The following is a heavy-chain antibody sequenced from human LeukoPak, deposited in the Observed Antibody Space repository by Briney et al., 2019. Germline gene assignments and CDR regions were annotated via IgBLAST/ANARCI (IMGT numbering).Heavy chain of an antibody. D-gene: IGHD6-19*01. J-gene: IGHJ5*02. CDR1: GFTVSSNY. Sequence: GRSLRLSCAASGFTVSSNYMSWVRQAPGKGLEWVSVIYSGGSTYYADSVKGRFTISRDNSKNTLYLHMNSLRVEDTAVYYCARDQPGTYTLSSTWGQGTLVTVSS. CDR3: ARDQPGTYTLSST. V-gene: IGHV3-66*01. CDR2: IYSGGST.